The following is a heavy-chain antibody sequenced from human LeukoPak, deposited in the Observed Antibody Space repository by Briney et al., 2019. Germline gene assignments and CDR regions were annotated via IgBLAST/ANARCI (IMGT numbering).Heavy chain of an antibody. Sequence: SETLSLTCTVSGGSISSYYWSWIRQPPGKGLEWIGCIYYSGSTNYNPSLKSRVTISVDTSKNQFSLKLSSVTAADTAVYYCARHGSSWSGYYNYFDYWGQGTLVTVSS. J-gene: IGHJ4*02. CDR1: GGSISSYY. D-gene: IGHD3-3*01. CDR2: IYYSGST. V-gene: IGHV4-59*12. CDR3: ARHGSSWSGYYNYFDY.